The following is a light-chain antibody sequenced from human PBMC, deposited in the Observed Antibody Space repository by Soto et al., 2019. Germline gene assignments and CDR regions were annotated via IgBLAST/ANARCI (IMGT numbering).Light chain of an antibody. V-gene: IGKV1-27*01. Sequence: DVQMTQSPSSLSAFVGVRVTITCRASQGIAPYLAWFQQKPGKVPKLLIYATSTLQSGVPSRLSGSGSGTNFTLNISSLQPEHVATYYCQKYNTAPLTFGGGTKVEIK. CDR3: QKYNTAPLT. J-gene: IGKJ4*01. CDR1: QGIAPY. CDR2: ATS.